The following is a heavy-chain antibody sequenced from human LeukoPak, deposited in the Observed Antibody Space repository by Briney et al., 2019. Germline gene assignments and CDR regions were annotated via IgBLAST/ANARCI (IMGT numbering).Heavy chain of an antibody. V-gene: IGHV3-30-3*01. Sequence: PGGSLRLSCAASGFTFSSYAMHWVRQAPGKGLERVAVISYDGSNKYYADSVKGRFTISRDNSKNTLYLQMNSLRAEDTAVYYCARDGYDLNTPMVSTIFDYWGQGTLVTVSS. CDR1: GFTFSSYA. J-gene: IGHJ4*02. D-gene: IGHD5-18*01. CDR3: ARDGYDLNTPMVSTIFDY. CDR2: ISYDGSNK.